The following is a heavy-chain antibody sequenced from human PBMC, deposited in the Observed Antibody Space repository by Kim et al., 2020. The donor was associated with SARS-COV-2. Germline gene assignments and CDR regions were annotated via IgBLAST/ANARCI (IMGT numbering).Heavy chain of an antibody. CDR3: AKDIVEVVAATYCMDV. CDR2: ISGSGGST. V-gene: IGHV3-23*01. J-gene: IGHJ6*02. Sequence: GGSLRLSCAASGFTFSSYAMSWVRQAPGKGLEWVSAISGSGGSTYYADSVKGRFTISRDNSKNTLYLQMNSLRAEDTAVYYCAKDIVEVVAATYCMDVWGQRSTVTLSS. D-gene: IGHD2-15*01. CDR1: GFTFSSYA.